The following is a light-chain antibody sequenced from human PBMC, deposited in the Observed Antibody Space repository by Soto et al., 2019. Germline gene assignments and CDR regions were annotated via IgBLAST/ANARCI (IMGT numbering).Light chain of an antibody. CDR2: GAS. Sequence: EIVLTQSPGPLSLSPGERATLSCRASQSVSSSYLAWYQQKPGQAPRLLIYGASSRATGIPDRFSGSGYGTDFTLTISRLETEDFAVYCCQQYGSADFTVGGGTKVEIK. CDR3: QQYGSADFT. CDR1: QSVSSSY. J-gene: IGKJ4*01. V-gene: IGKV3-20*01.